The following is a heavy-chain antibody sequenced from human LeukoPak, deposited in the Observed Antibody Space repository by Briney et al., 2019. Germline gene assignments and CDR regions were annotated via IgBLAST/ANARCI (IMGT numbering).Heavy chain of an antibody. CDR2: IIPIFGTA. Sequence: GASVKVSCKASGGTFSSYAISWVRQAPGQGLEWMGGIIPIFGTANYAQKFQGRVTITTDESTSTAYMELSSLRSEDTAVYYCARMPVSSGHPYYYGMDVWGQGTTVTVSS. CDR3: ARMPVSSGHPYYYGMDV. J-gene: IGHJ6*02. D-gene: IGHD6-19*01. V-gene: IGHV1-69*05. CDR1: GGTFSSYA.